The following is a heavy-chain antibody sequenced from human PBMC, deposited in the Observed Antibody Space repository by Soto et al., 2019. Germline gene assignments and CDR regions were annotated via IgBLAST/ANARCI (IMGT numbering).Heavy chain of an antibody. CDR3: ARVEAQWLVLVYFDY. CDR2: ISAYNGNT. D-gene: IGHD6-19*01. J-gene: IGHJ4*02. CDR1: GYTFTSYG. Sequence: GASVKVSCKASGYTFTSYGISWVRQAPGQGLEWMGWISAYNGNTNYAQKLQGRVTMTTDTSTSTAYMELRSLRSDDTALYYCARVEAQWLVLVYFDYWGQGTLVTVSS. V-gene: IGHV1-18*01.